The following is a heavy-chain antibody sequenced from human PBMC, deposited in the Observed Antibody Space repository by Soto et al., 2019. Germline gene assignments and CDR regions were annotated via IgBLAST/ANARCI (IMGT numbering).Heavy chain of an antibody. J-gene: IGHJ6*02. Sequence: QVQLVESGGGVVQPGRSLRLSCAASGFIFSSYAMHWVRQAPGKGLDWVAVISYDGSNKYYADSVKGRFTISRDNSKNTLYLQMNSLRAEDTALYYCAGSSCSGDCYSGEYYYYYGMDVWGQGTTVTVSS. CDR2: ISYDGSNK. CDR3: AGSSCSGDCYSGEYYYYYGMDV. V-gene: IGHV3-30-3*01. D-gene: IGHD2-21*02. CDR1: GFIFSSYA.